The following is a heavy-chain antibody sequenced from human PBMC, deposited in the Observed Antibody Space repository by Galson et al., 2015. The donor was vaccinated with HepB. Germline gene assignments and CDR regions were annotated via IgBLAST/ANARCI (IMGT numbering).Heavy chain of an antibody. CDR1: GFTFSDYY. V-gene: IGHV3-11*01. CDR3: ARTYYDSSGYLFDY. Sequence: SLRLSCAASGFTFSDYYMSWIPQAPGKGLEWVSYISSSGSTIYYADSVKGRFTISRDNAKNSLYLQMNSLRAEDTAVYYCARTYYDSSGYLFDYWGQGTLVTVSS. J-gene: IGHJ4*02. D-gene: IGHD3-22*01. CDR2: ISSSGSTI.